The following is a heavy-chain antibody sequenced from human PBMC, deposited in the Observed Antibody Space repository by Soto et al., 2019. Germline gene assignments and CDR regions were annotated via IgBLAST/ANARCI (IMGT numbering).Heavy chain of an antibody. Sequence: SETLSLTCAVYGGSFSGYYWSWIRQPPGKGLEWIGEINHSGSTNYNPSLKSRVTISVDTSKNQFSLKLSSVTAADTAVYYCARGPQEANIVATIPRSYYFDYWGQGTLVTVSS. CDR2: INHSGST. V-gene: IGHV4-34*01. D-gene: IGHD5-12*01. J-gene: IGHJ4*02. CDR1: GGSFSGYY. CDR3: ARGPQEANIVATIPRSYYFDY.